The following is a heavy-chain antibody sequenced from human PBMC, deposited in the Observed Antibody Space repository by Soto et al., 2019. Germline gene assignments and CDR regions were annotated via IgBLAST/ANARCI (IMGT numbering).Heavy chain of an antibody. CDR3: SSVQYCGGGSDPFAA. CDR2: INHSGST. CDR1: GGSGGSFSGYY. D-gene: IGHD2-15*01. Sequence: SETLSLTCAVYGGSGGSFSGYYWSWIRQPPGKGLEWIGEINHSGSTNYNPSLKSRVTISVDTSKNQFSLKLSSVTAADTAVYYCSSVQYCGGGSDPFAAWSRGTLVTVSS. J-gene: IGHJ5*02. V-gene: IGHV4-34*01.